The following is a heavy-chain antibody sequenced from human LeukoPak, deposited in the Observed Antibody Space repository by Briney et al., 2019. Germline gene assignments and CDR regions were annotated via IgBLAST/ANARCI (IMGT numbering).Heavy chain of an antibody. J-gene: IGHJ3*02. Sequence: GGSLRLSCAASGFTFSSYSMNWVRQAPGKGLEWVSYIGSSTSTIYYADSVKGRFTISRDNAKNSLCLQMNSLRDEDTAVYYCARGHNDAFDIWGQGTMVTVSS. V-gene: IGHV3-48*02. CDR3: ARGHNDAFDI. CDR2: IGSSTSTI. CDR1: GFTFSSYS.